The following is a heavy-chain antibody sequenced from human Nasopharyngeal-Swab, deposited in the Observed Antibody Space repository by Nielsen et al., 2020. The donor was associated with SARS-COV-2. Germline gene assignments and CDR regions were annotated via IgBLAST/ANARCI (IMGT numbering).Heavy chain of an antibody. CDR3: ARPGSSGSYDAFDI. CDR1: GFTFSSYW. D-gene: IGHD6-19*01. V-gene: IGHV3-74*01. CDR2: INSDGSST. Sequence: GESLRLSCAASGFTFSSYWMHWVRQAPGKGLVWVSRINSDGSSTRDADSVKGRFTISRDNAKNTLYLQMNSLRAEDTAVYYCARPGSSGSYDAFDIWGQGTMVTVSS. J-gene: IGHJ3*02.